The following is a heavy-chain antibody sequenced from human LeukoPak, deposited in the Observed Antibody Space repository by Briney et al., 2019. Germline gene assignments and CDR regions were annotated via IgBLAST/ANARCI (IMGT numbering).Heavy chain of an antibody. D-gene: IGHD2-2*01. CDR1: GLTFSSYA. CDR3: AKGALRRSTSCYYFDY. CDR2: ISGSGGST. V-gene: IGHV3-23*01. J-gene: IGHJ4*02. Sequence: GGSLRLSCAASGLTFSSYAMSWVRQAPGKGLEWVSAISGSGGSTYYADSVKGRFTISRDNSKNTLYLQMNSLRAEDTAVYYCAKGALRRSTSCYYFDYWGQGTLVTVSS.